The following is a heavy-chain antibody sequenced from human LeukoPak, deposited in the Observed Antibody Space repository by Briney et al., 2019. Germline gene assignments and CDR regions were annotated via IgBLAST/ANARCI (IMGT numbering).Heavy chain of an antibody. J-gene: IGHJ4*02. Sequence: KASETLSLTCAVYGGSFSGYYWSWIRQPPGKGLEWIGEINHSGSTNYNPSLKSRVTISVDTSKNQFSLKLSSVTAADTAVYYCARAVPDIVVVPAARYYFDYWGQGTLVTVSS. V-gene: IGHV4-34*01. CDR3: ARAVPDIVVVPAARYYFDY. D-gene: IGHD2-2*01. CDR1: GGSFSGYY. CDR2: INHSGST.